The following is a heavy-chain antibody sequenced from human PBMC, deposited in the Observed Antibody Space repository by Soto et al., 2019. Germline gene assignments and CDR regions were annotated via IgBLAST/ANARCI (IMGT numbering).Heavy chain of an antibody. J-gene: IGHJ4*02. V-gene: IGHV3-30*18. CDR2: ISYDGSNK. Sequence: GGSLTLSCAASGFTFSNYDMRWVRQAPGKGLEWVAVISYDGSNKYYADSVRGRFTISRDNSKNTLYLQMNSLRADDTAVYYCAKAAATYYCSGGYCYNYYFDSWGQGTLVTVSS. CDR3: AKAAATYYCSGGYCYNYYFDS. CDR1: GFTFSNYD. D-gene: IGHD2-15*01.